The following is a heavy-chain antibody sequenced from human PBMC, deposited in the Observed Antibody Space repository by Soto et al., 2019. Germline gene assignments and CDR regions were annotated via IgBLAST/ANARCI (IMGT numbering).Heavy chain of an antibody. D-gene: IGHD1-26*01. CDR2: IHYSGRT. CDR1: NGSISVFY. J-gene: IGHJ4*02. Sequence: KPSETLSLTCSVSNGSISVFYWTWIRDPPGKILEWIGYIHYSGRTDYNPSLTSRATMSVDTSKNQFSLNLKSITAADTAVYYCVRVGVGIGNHFDSWGRGTLVTVSS. V-gene: IGHV4-59*12. CDR3: VRVGVGIGNHFDS.